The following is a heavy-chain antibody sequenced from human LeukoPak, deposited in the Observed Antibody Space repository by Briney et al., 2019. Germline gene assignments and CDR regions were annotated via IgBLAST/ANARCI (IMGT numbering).Heavy chain of an antibody. J-gene: IGHJ5*02. Sequence: ASVKVSCKASGYTFTGYYMHWVRQAPGQGLEWMGWINPNSGGTNYAQKFQGWVTMTRDTSISTAYMELSRLRSDDTAVYYCARGLNYYGSGSYRDWFDPWGQGTLVTASS. CDR3: ARGLNYYGSGSYRDWFDP. V-gene: IGHV1-2*04. D-gene: IGHD3-10*01. CDR1: GYTFTGYY. CDR2: INPNSGGT.